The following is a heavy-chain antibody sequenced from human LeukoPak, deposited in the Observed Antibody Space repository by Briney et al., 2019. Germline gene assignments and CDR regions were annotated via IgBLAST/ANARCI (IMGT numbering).Heavy chain of an antibody. D-gene: IGHD2-2*01. CDR3: ARGGGYCSSTSCPYYYYYYYMDV. Sequence: SETLSLTCAVSVYSISSGYYWGWIRQPPGKGLEWIGYIYYSGSTNYNPSLKSRVTISVDTSKNQFSLKLSSVTAADTAVYYCARGGGYCSSTSCPYYYYYYYMDVWGKGTTVTVSS. CDR2: IYYSGST. J-gene: IGHJ6*03. V-gene: IGHV4-38-2*01. CDR1: VYSISSGYY.